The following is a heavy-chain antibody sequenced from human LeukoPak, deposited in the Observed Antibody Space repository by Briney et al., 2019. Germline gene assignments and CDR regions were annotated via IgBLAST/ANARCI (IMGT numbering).Heavy chain of an antibody. Sequence: GGSLRLSCAASGFTFSDYYMSWIRQAPGKGLEWVAYITSSGDDIHYADSVKGRFTISRDNAKNALFLRMSSLRVEDTATYYCAIDIVATSGDFWGQGTLVSVSS. CDR3: AIDIVATSGDF. V-gene: IGHV3-11*01. J-gene: IGHJ4*02. CDR2: ITSSGDDI. CDR1: GFTFSDYY. D-gene: IGHD5-12*01.